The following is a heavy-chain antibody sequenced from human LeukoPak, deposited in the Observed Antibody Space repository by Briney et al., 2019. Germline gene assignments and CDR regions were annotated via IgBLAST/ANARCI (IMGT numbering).Heavy chain of an antibody. D-gene: IGHD3-3*01. CDR2: ISDSGAST. J-gene: IGHJ4*02. V-gene: IGHV3-23*01. CDR3: AKGTTISPPRRFVY. Sequence: PGGSLRLSCAASGFTFSSYAMTWVRQAPGKELDWGSAISDSGASTYYADSVRGRFTISRDNSKNTLYLQMSSLRAEDTAIYYCAKGTTISPPRRFVYWGQGTLVTVSS. CDR1: GFTFSSYA.